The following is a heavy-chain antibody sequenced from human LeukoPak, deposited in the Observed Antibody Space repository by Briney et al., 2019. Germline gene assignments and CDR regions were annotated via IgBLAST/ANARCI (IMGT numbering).Heavy chain of an antibody. Sequence: ASVKVSCKASGYTFTGYYMHWVRQAPGQGLEWMGWINTNTGNPTYAQGLTGRFVFSLDTSVSTAYLQISSLKAEDTAVYYCARELLTGTTFSYYYYYMDVWGKGTTVTVSS. CDR2: INTNTGNP. V-gene: IGHV7-4-1*02. CDR1: GYTFTGYY. D-gene: IGHD1-20*01. CDR3: ARELLTGTTFSYYYYYMDV. J-gene: IGHJ6*03.